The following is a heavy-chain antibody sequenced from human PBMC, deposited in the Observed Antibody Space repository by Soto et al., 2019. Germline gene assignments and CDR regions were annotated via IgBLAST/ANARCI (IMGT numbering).Heavy chain of an antibody. CDR2: FDPEDGET. J-gene: IGHJ6*02. D-gene: IGHD3-10*01. CDR3: ATGTRITMVRGVILGASYGVDV. Sequence: ASVKVSCKVSGYTLTELSMHWVRQAPGKGLEWMGGFDPEDGETIYGQIFQGRVTMTEDTSTDTAYMELSSLRSEDTAVYYCATGTRITMVRGVILGASYGVDVWGQGTTVTVSS. V-gene: IGHV1-24*01. CDR1: GYTLTELS.